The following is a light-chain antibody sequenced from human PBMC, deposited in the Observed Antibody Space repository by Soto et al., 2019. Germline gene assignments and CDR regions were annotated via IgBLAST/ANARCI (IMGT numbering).Light chain of an antibody. V-gene: IGKV3D-15*01. CDR2: GAS. CDR1: QSFSSSY. J-gene: IGKJ1*01. Sequence: TVLTQSPGTLSLSPGERATLSCRASQSFSSSYLAWYQQKPGQAPRLLIYGASSRATGIPARFSGSGSGTEFTLTINSLQSEDFAVYYCQQYNNWPRTFGQGTKVDIK. CDR3: QQYNNWPRT.